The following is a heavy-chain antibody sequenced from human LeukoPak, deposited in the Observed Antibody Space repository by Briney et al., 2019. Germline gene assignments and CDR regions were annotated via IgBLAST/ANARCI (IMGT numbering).Heavy chain of an antibody. D-gene: IGHD3-22*01. Sequence: SETLSPTCTVSGGSISSYYWSWIRQPAGKGLEWIGRIYTSGSTNYNPSLKSRVTMSVDTSKNQFSLKLSSVTAADTAVYYCARGITKYYYDSSGFFDYWGQGTLVTASS. J-gene: IGHJ4*02. V-gene: IGHV4-4*07. CDR3: ARGITKYYYDSSGFFDY. CDR1: GGSISSYY. CDR2: IYTSGST.